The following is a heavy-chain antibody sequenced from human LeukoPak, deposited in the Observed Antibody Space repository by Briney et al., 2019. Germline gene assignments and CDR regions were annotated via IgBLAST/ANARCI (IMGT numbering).Heavy chain of an antibody. CDR3: ARGQWLVGGDYFDY. J-gene: IGHJ4*02. D-gene: IGHD6-19*01. CDR1: AASISSSRYY. V-gene: IGHV4-39*07. CDR2: I. Sequence: SETLSLTCTLSAASISSSRYYWGWIRQPPGKGLEWIGTINPSLKSRVTISVDTSKNQFSLKLSSVTAADTAVYYCARGQWLVGGDYFDYWGQGTLVTVSS.